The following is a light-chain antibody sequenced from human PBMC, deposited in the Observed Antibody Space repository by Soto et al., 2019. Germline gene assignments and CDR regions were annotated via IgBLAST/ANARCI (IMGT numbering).Light chain of an antibody. CDR3: QQYVTSPRT. CDR2: ATS. Sequence: EIVLTQSPGTLSLSPGERATLSCRTSQSVSSSYLAWYQQKPGQAPRLLIYATSGRATGIPDRFSGSGSGTDFTLTISRLEPEDFAVYYCQQYVTSPRTFGQGTKVEMK. J-gene: IGKJ1*01. V-gene: IGKV3-20*01. CDR1: QSVSSSY.